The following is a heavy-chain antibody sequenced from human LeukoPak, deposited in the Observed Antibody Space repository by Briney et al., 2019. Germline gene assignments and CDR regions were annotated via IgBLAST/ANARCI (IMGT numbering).Heavy chain of an antibody. CDR2: IHHNGTR. CDR1: GFTFSSYW. CDR3: AAAPILRGEGGEHYKYGMDV. Sequence: GSLRLSCAASGFTFSSYWMSWARQSPGKGLEWIGEIHHNGTRNYNPSLKSRVTISADTFKNHFSLIVTSLTAADTAVYYCAAAPILRGEGGEHYKYGMDVWGQGTTVIVSS. J-gene: IGHJ6*02. D-gene: IGHD2-2*02. V-gene: IGHV4-4*02.